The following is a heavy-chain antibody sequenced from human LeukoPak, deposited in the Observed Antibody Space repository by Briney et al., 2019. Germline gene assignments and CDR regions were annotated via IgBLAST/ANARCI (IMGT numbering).Heavy chain of an antibody. J-gene: IGHJ4*02. CDR3: ALLRVDIVATGGNY. CDR2: INPNSGGT. CDR1: GYTFTGYY. Sequence: GASVKVSCTASGYTFTGYYMHWGRQAPGQGLEWMGWINPNSGGTNYAQKFQGRVTMTRDTSISTAYMELSRLRSDDTAVYYCALLRVDIVATGGNYWGQGTLVTVSS. D-gene: IGHD5-12*01. V-gene: IGHV1-2*02.